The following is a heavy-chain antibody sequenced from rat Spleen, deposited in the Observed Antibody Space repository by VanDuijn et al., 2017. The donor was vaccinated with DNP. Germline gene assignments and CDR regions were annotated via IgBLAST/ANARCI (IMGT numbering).Heavy chain of an antibody. CDR2: ITSSGGST. V-gene: IGHV5-31*01. D-gene: IGHD1-4*01. CDR3: ARGNYPGINTFDY. J-gene: IGHJ2*01. Sequence: EVQLVESGGDLVQPGRSLKLSCVASGFTFNYYWMTWIRHVPGKGLEWVASITSSGGSTNYRDSVKGRFTLSRDDGKSTLYLQMNSLRSEDTATYYCARGNYPGINTFDYWGQGVMVTVSS. CDR1: GFTFNYYW.